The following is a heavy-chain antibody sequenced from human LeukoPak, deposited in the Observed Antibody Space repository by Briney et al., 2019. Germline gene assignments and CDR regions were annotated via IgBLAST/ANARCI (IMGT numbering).Heavy chain of an antibody. CDR3: ARGRPDPQNSDYWDY. D-gene: IGHD3-22*01. V-gene: IGHV4-59*13. Sequence: SEILSLTCTISRGSISTYYWSWIRQTPGTTLEWIGNIHYTGRTRYNPSLESRVTMSLDTPKNEFSLRLTSMTAADSAVYYCARGRPDPQNSDYWDYWGQGILVTVSS. CDR1: RGSISTYY. J-gene: IGHJ4*02. CDR2: IHYTGRT.